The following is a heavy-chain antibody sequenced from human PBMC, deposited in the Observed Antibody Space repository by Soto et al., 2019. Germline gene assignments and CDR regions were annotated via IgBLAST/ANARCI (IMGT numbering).Heavy chain of an antibody. CDR3: ATPTPIVVVPAATDAFDI. CDR1: GGTFSSYA. V-gene: IGHV1-69*01. Sequence: QVQLVQSGAEVKKPGSSVKVSCKASGGTFSSYAISWVRQAPGQGLEWMGGIIPIFGTANYAQKFQGRVTITADESTSTAYMELSSLRSEDTAVSYCATPTPIVVVPAATDAFDIWGQGTMVTVSS. CDR2: IIPIFGTA. J-gene: IGHJ3*02. D-gene: IGHD2-2*01.